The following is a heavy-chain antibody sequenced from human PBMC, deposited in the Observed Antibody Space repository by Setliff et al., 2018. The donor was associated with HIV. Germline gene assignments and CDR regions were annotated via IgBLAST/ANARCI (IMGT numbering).Heavy chain of an antibody. V-gene: IGHV4-4*07. CDR1: GGSFGDYH. J-gene: IGHJ5*02. CDR3: ARDRHYSGLGSYGP. D-gene: IGHD3-10*01. Sequence: EPLSLTCTLSGGSFGDYHWSWIRQPAGRGLEWIGRIFRSGTTDYKFSLKSRVTISIDTSRNQFSLRLTSVTAEDTAVYYCARDRHYSGLGSYGPWGPGTLVTVSS. CDR2: IFRSGTT.